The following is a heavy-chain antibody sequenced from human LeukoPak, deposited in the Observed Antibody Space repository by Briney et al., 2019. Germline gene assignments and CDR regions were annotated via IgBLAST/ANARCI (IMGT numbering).Heavy chain of an antibody. CDR1: GYTFTSYG. V-gene: IGHV1-18*01. J-gene: IGHJ4*02. D-gene: IGHD6-19*01. CDR2: ISAYNGNT. CDR3: ARDREPGIAVAPSDY. Sequence: ASVKVSCKASGYTFTSYGISWVRQAPGQGLEWMGWISAYNGNTNYAQKLQGRVTMTTDTSTSTAYMELRSLRSDDTAVYYCARDREPGIAVAPSDYWGQGTLVTVSS.